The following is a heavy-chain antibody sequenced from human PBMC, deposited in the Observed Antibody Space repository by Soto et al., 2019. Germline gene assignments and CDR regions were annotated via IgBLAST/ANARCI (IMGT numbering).Heavy chain of an antibody. CDR2: IWYDGSTK. D-gene: IGHD6-19*01. J-gene: IGHJ4*02. CDR3: ARDCAGYSSGWYQRGGFDS. CDR1: GFTFSSYG. Sequence: QVQLVESGGGVVQPGRSLRLSCAASGFTFSSYGMHWVRQAPGKGLEWVAVIWYDGSTKYYADSVKGRFTTSRDNSKNTLYLQMNSLRAEDTAVYYCARDCAGYSSGWYQRGGFDSWGQGTLGTVSS. V-gene: IGHV3-33*01.